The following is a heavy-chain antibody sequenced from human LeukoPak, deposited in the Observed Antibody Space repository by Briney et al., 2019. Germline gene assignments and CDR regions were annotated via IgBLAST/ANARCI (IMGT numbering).Heavy chain of an antibody. CDR3: ARDPTRRDYYDSSGYWNWFDP. J-gene: IGHJ5*02. CDR1: GFTFDDYA. V-gene: IGHV3-9*01. D-gene: IGHD3-22*01. CDR2: ISWNSGSI. Sequence: GRSLRLSCAASGFTFDDYAMHWVRQAPGKGLEWVSGISWNSGSIGYADSVKGRFTISRDNAKNSLYLQMNSLRAEDTAVYYCARDPTRRDYYDSSGYWNWFDPWGQGTLVTVSS.